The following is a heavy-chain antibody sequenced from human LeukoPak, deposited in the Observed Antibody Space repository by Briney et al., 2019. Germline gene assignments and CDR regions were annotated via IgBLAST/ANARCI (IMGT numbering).Heavy chain of an antibody. CDR1: GFTFSSYS. CDR3: ARGGASYDFWGYFDY. CDR2: VSYDGDNI. J-gene: IGHJ4*02. V-gene: IGHV3-30-3*01. Sequence: QSGGSLRLSCAASGFTFSSYSMPWVRQAPGKGLEWVAVVSYDGDNIYYADSVKGRFTISRDNSKNTLYLQMNSLRAEDTAVYYCARGGASYDFWGYFDYWGQGTLVTVSS. D-gene: IGHD3-3*01.